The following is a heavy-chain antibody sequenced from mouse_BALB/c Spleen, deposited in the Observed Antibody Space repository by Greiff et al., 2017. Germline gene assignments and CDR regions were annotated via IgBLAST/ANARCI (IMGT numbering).Heavy chain of an antibody. J-gene: IGHJ2*01. CDR1: GYTFTSYW. D-gene: IGHD1-2*01. CDR2: IYPGNSDT. Sequence: VHVKQSGTVLARPGASVKMSCKASGYTFTSYWMHWVKQRPGQGLEWIGAIYPGNSDTSYNQKFKGKAKLTAVTSTSTAYMELSSLTNEDSAVYYCTRDSPTTAGWYFDYWGQGTTLTVSS. V-gene: IGHV1-5*01. CDR3: TRDSPTTAGWYFDY.